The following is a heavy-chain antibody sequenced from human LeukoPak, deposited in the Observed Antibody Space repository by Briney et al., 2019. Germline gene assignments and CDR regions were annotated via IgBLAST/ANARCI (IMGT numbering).Heavy chain of an antibody. D-gene: IGHD6-13*01. V-gene: IGHV4-39*02. CDR3: ARDSSSSWYSANYYYMDV. J-gene: IGHJ6*03. CDR1: GGSISSYY. Sequence: SETLSLTCTVSGGSISSYYWSWIRQPPGKGLEWIGSIYYSGSTYYNPSLKSRVIISVDTSKNQFSLKLSSVTAADTAVYYCARDSSSSWYSANYYYMDVWGKGTTVTISS. CDR2: IYYSGST.